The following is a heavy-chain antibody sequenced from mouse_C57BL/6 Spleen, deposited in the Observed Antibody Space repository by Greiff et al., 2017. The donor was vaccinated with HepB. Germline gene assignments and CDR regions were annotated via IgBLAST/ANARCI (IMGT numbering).Heavy chain of an antibody. Sequence: DVMLVESEGGLVQPGSSMKLSCTASGFTFSDYYMAWVRQVPEKGLEWVANINYDGSSTYYLDSLKSRFIISRDNAKNILYLQMSSLKSEDTATYYCARDGNYGSPFAYWGQGTLVTVSA. D-gene: IGHD1-1*01. CDR1: GFTFSDYY. CDR3: ARDGNYGSPFAY. J-gene: IGHJ3*01. CDR2: INYDGSST. V-gene: IGHV5-16*01.